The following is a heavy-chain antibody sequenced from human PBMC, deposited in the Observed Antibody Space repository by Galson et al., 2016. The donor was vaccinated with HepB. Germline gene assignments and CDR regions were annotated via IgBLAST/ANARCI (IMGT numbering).Heavy chain of an antibody. CDR1: GFSLSTSGMC. Sequence: PALVKPTQTLSLTCTFSGFSLSTSGMCVSWIRQPPGKAPEWLALLDWDDDKHYRASVKTRVTISKDTSKNQVVLTMTNMDPVDTATYYCARSKGGAPFYFDSWGQGILVTVSS. V-gene: IGHV2-70*01. D-gene: IGHD3-16*01. J-gene: IGHJ4*02. CDR3: ARSKGGAPFYFDS. CDR2: LDWDDDK.